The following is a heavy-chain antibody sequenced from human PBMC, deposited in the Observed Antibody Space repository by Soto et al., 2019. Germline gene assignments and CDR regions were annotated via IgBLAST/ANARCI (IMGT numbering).Heavy chain of an antibody. D-gene: IGHD3-10*01. Sequence: EVQLVESGGDLVQPGGSLRLSCTAFGFTVSSTYMSWVRQAPGKGLEWVSVVYSGGHTYYADSVRGRFTISRDNSENTVYLQMNSLRVEDTAVYYCARYGSTSGINWFDPWGQGTLVTVSS. V-gene: IGHV3-66*01. CDR2: VYSGGHT. J-gene: IGHJ5*02. CDR1: GFTVSSTY. CDR3: ARYGSTSGINWFDP.